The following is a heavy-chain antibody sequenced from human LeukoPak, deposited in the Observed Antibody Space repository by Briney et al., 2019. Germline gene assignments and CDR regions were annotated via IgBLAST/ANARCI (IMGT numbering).Heavy chain of an antibody. CDR2: INPSGGST. Sequence: GASVKVSCKASGYTFTSYYMHWVRQAPGQGLEWMGIINPSGGSTSYAQKFQGRVTMTRDTSTSTVYMELSSLRSEDTAVYYCARDYSAEYSSSSVVYYYYGIDVWGQGTTVTVSS. CDR3: ARDYSAEYSSSSVVYYYYGIDV. V-gene: IGHV1-46*01. D-gene: IGHD6-6*01. CDR1: GYTFTSYY. J-gene: IGHJ6*02.